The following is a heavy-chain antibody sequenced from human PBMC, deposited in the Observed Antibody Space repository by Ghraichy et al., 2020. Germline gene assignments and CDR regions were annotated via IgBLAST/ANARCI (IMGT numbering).Heavy chain of an antibody. CDR3: ARVFGQWLVPISAFDI. CDR2: ISAYNGDT. J-gene: IGHJ3*02. CDR1: GYTFTSYG. D-gene: IGHD6-19*01. V-gene: IGHV1-18*01. Sequence: ASVKVSCKASGYTFTSYGISWVRQAPGQGLEWMGWISAYNGDTNYAQKLQGRVTMTTDTSTSTAYMELRSLRSDDTAVYYCARVFGQWLVPISAFDIWGQGTMVTVSS.